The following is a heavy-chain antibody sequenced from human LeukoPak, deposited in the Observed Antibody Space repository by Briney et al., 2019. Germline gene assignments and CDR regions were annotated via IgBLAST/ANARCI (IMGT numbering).Heavy chain of an antibody. D-gene: IGHD3-10*01. CDR2: IYPGDSDT. Sequence: GASLKISCKGSGYSFTSYWIRWVRQMPGKGLEWMGIIYPGDSDTRYSPSFQGQVTISADKSISTAYLQWSSLKASDTAMYYCARQSYGSGSCYNPVAQPNFDPWGQGTLVTVSS. CDR1: GYSFTSYW. J-gene: IGHJ5*02. CDR3: ARQSYGSGSCYNPVAQPNFDP. V-gene: IGHV5-51*01.